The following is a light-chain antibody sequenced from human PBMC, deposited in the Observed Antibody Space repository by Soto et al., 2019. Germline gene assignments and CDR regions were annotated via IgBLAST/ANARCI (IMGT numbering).Light chain of an antibody. V-gene: IGKV1-33*01. CDR1: QDISNY. Sequence: DIQMTQSPSSLSASVGDRVTITCQASQDISNYLNWYQQKPGKAPKLLIYDASNLKTGVPSRFSGGGSGTDFTFTITSLQPEDIATYYCQQYDNLPRGFTFGPGTKVDIK. CDR3: QQYDNLPRGFT. CDR2: DAS. J-gene: IGKJ3*01.